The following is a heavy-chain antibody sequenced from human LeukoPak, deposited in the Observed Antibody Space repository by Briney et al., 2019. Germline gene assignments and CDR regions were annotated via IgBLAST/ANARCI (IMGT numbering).Heavy chain of an antibody. Sequence: SETLSLTCAVYGGSFSGYYWSWIRQPPGKGLERIGEINHSGSTNYNPSLKSRVTISVDTSKNQFSLKLSSVTAADTAVYYCARGRFDPWGQGTLVTVSS. J-gene: IGHJ5*02. CDR3: ARGRFDP. V-gene: IGHV4-34*01. CDR2: INHSGST. CDR1: GGSFSGYY.